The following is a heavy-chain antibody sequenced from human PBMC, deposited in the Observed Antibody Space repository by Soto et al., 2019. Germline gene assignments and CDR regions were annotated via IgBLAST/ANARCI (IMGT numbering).Heavy chain of an antibody. CDR2: IYYSGST. CDR3: ARLEYSSYRTTDFVPELGYYYYMDV. Sequence: SETLSLTCTVSGGSISSYYWSWIRQPPGKGLEWIGYIYYSGSTNYNPSLKSRVTISVDTSKNQFSPKLSSVTAADTAVYYCARLEYSSYRTTDFVPELGYYYYMDVWGKGTTVTVSS. D-gene: IGHD6-6*01. J-gene: IGHJ6*03. CDR1: GGSISSYY. V-gene: IGHV4-59*08.